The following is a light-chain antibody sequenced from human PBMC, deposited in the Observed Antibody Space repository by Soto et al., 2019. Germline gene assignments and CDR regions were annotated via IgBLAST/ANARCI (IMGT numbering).Light chain of an antibody. CDR1: ESIDSW. V-gene: IGKV1-5*03. CDR2: KAS. J-gene: IGKJ1*01. CDR3: QHYNSYRA. Sequence: DIQMTQSPSTRSASPGDRVTITCRARESIDSWLAWHQQKPGRAPKLLSSKASSLESGVPSRFSGSGFGTEFPLTISSMKPDDFATYYCQHYNSYRACGQGTKVDI.